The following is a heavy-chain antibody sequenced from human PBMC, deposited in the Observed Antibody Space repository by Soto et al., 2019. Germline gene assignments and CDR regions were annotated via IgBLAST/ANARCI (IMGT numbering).Heavy chain of an antibody. J-gene: IGHJ6*02. CDR1: GGSLSSGGYS. D-gene: IGHD2-2*01. CDR2: IYHSGST. V-gene: IGHV4-30-2*01. Sequence: SETPSPTRAVSGGSLSSGGYSLCWIRQPPRKGPGGIGYIYHSGSTYYNPSLKSRVTISVDRSKNQFSLKLSSVTAADTAVYYCAGFNIVLVPAANVEYYYYGMDVWAQGTTVTVSS. CDR3: AGFNIVLVPAANVEYYYYGMDV.